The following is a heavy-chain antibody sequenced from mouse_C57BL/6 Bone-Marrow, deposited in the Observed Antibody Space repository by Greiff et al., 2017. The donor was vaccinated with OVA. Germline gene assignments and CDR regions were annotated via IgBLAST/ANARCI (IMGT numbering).Heavy chain of an antibody. CDR3: VRQRTGTYYFDY. CDR2: IRSKSNNYAT. Sequence: DVHLVESGGGLVQPKGSLKLSCAASGFSFNTYAMNWVRQAPGKGLEWVARIRSKSNNYATYYADSVKDRFTISRDDSESMLYLQMNNLKTEDTAMYYCVRQRTGTYYFDYWGQGTTLTVSS. V-gene: IGHV10-1*01. J-gene: IGHJ2*01. CDR1: GFSFNTYA. D-gene: IGHD4-1*01.